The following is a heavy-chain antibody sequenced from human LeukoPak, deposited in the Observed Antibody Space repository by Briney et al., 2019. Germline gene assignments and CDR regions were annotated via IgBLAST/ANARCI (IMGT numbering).Heavy chain of an antibody. Sequence: GGSLRLSCAASGFTFSNAWMSWVRQAPGKGLEWVGRIKSKTDGGTTDYAAPVKGRFTISRDDSKNTLYLQMNGLKTEDTAVYYCTTDLLAYVWGSYRPFDYWGQGTLVTVSS. D-gene: IGHD3-16*02. V-gene: IGHV3-15*01. CDR3: TTDLLAYVWGSYRPFDY. J-gene: IGHJ4*02. CDR1: GFTFSNAW. CDR2: IKSKTDGGTT.